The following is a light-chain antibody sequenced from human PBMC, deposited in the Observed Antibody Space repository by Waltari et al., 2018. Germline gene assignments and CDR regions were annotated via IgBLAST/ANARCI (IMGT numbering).Light chain of an antibody. CDR2: DVS. Sequence: QSALTQPASVSESPGQSITIHCTGTSSDVGGYNYVSWYQQHIGKAPKLMIYDVSKRPSGVSNRFSGSKSGNTASLTISGLQAEDEADYYCSSYTSSSTWVFGGGTKLTVL. CDR3: SSYTSSSTWV. J-gene: IGLJ3*02. V-gene: IGLV2-14*01. CDR1: SSDVGGYNY.